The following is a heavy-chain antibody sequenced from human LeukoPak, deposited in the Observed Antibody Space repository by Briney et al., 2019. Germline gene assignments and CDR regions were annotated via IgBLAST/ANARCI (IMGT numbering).Heavy chain of an antibody. Sequence: SETLSLTCTVSGVSISTFYWSWIRQPPGEGLEWIGYISDSGSTNYNPSLQSRITISVDTSKNQFSLKLSSVTAANTAVYYCARHLRYCSGGTCYSSDAFDIWGRGTMVTVSS. CDR2: ISDSGST. J-gene: IGHJ3*02. CDR3: ARHLRYCSGGTCYSSDAFDI. D-gene: IGHD2-15*01. CDR1: GVSISTFY. V-gene: IGHV4-59*08.